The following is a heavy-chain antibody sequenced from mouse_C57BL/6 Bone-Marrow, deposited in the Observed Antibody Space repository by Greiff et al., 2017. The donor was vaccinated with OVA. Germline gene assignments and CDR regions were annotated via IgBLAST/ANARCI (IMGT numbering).Heavy chain of an antibody. D-gene: IGHD2-3*01. CDR3: ARVGYYGY. V-gene: IGHV3-6*01. Sequence: VQLQQSGPGLVKPSQSLSLTCSVTGYSITSGYYWNWIRQFPGNKLEWMGYISYDGSNNYNPSLKNRISITRDTSKNQFFLKLNSVTTEDTATYYCARVGYYGYWGQGTTLTVSS. CDR1: GYSITSGYY. CDR2: ISYDGSN. J-gene: IGHJ2*01.